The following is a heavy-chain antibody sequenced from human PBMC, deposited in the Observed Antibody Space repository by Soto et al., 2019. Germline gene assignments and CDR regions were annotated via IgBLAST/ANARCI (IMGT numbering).Heavy chain of an antibody. Sequence: QPGGSLRLSCAASGFTFSSYGMHWVRQAPGKGLEWVAVIWYDGSNKYYADSVKGRFTISRDNSKNTLYLQMNSLRAEDTAVYYCARDRTVIHLRGYSGYDYYYYYGMDVWGQGTTVTVSS. CDR3: ARDRTVIHLRGYSGYDYYYYYGMDV. D-gene: IGHD5-12*01. J-gene: IGHJ6*02. CDR1: GFTFSSYG. CDR2: IWYDGSNK. V-gene: IGHV3-33*01.